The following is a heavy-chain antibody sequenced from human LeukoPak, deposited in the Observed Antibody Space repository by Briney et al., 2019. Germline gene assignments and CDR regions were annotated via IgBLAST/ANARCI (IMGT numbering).Heavy chain of an antibody. CDR2: IYYSGST. CDR3: ARFSQYSDSTYHNLDY. J-gene: IGHJ4*02. D-gene: IGHD3-22*01. Sequence: TSETLSLTCTVSGGSISSSSYYWGWIRQPPGKGLEWIGSIYYSGSTYNTPSLKSRVTISIDTSQNQFYLRLTSVTAADTAVCYCARFSQYSDSTYHNLDYWGQGTLVSVSS. CDR1: GGSISSSSYY. V-gene: IGHV4-39*07.